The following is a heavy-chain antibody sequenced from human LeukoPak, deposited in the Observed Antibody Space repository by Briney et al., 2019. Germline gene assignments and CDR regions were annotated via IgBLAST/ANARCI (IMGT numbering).Heavy chain of an antibody. CDR1: GYSFTNYW. CDR3: ARPGVGAKSFVDY. D-gene: IGHD1-26*01. Sequence: GESLKISCKGFGYSFTNYWIGWVRQMPGKGPEWMGIVYPGDSDTRYSPSFQGQVTISADKSISTAFLQWSSLKASDTAVYYCARPGVGAKSFVDYWGQGTLVTVSS. J-gene: IGHJ4*02. CDR2: VYPGDSDT. V-gene: IGHV5-51*01.